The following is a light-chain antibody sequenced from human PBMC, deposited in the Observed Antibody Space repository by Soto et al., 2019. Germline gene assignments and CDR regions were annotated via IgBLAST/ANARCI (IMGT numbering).Light chain of an antibody. CDR3: ATWDDSVYV. CDR1: SSNIETNYD. Sequence: QSVLTQPPSVSGAPGQRVAISCTGSSSNIETNYDVHWYHHLPGTAPKLLIYTNDQRPSGVPDRFSGSRSGTSASLAISGLQSEDEADYYCATWDDSVYVFGTGTKVTVL. V-gene: IGLV1-40*01. J-gene: IGLJ1*01. CDR2: TND.